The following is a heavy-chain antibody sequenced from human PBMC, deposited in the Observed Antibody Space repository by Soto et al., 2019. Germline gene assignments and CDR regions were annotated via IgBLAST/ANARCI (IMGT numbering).Heavy chain of an antibody. CDR1: GYTFTSYG. Sequence: GVRVKVSCKASGYTFTSYGIIWVRHAPGQGLEWMGWISAYNFNTNNAQNIQARTTLTTDTPTSSAYMELRSLRSDATAVYSCARYLTVPGAARPRPASDAFDSWGPGTLVTVSS. J-gene: IGHJ4*03. CDR3: ARYLTVPGAARPRPASDAFDS. V-gene: IGHV1-18*01. D-gene: IGHD6-6*01. CDR2: ISAYNFNT.